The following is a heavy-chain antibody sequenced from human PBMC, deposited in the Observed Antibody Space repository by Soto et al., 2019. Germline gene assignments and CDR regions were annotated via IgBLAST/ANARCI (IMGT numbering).Heavy chain of an antibody. CDR1: GFTFSSYG. CDR3: ARDYQYSSSWYSWFDP. CDR2: IWYDGSNK. J-gene: IGHJ5*02. V-gene: IGHV3-33*01. Sequence: GGSLRLSCAASGFTFSSYGMHWVRQAPGKGLEWVAVIWYDGSNKYYADSVKGRFTISRDNSKNTLYLQMKSLRAEDTAVYYCARDYQYSSSWYSWFDPWGQGTLVTVSS. D-gene: IGHD6-13*01.